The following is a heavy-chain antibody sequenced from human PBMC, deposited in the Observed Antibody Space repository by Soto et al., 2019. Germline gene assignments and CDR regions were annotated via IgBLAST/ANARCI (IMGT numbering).Heavy chain of an antibody. CDR1: GGSFNSYF. D-gene: IGHD2-15*01. Sequence: QVQLQQWGAGLLKPSETLSLTCAVYGGSFNSYFWNWVRQPPGKGLEWIGEVTPSGGSNYNPSLKSRVTISKDTSKHQFSLTVTSVTAADTAVYYCTTSGRRWPDAFDIWAQGAMVPVSP. V-gene: IGHV4-34*01. J-gene: IGHJ3*02. CDR2: VTPSGGS. CDR3: TTSGRRWPDAFDI.